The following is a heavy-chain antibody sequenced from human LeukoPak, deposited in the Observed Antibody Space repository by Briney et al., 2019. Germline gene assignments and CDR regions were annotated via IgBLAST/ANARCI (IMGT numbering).Heavy chain of an antibody. J-gene: IGHJ4*02. CDR2: IYYSGST. D-gene: IGHD3-22*01. CDR3: ARYYDSSGYYLGWYFDY. V-gene: IGHV4-59*01. CDR1: GGSISSYY. Sequence: SETLSLTCTVSGGSISSYYWSWLRQPPGKGLEWFGYIYYSGSTHYNPSLKSRVTISVDTSKNQFSLKLSSVTAADTAVYYCARYYDSSGYYLGWYFDYWGQGTLVTVSS.